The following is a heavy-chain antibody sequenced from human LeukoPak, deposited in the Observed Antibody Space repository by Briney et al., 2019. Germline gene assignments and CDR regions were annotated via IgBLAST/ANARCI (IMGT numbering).Heavy chain of an antibody. CDR1: GGSINSYY. CDR2: IYYSGST. D-gene: IGHD3/OR15-3a*01. V-gene: IGHV4-59*08. CDR3: ARQTGSGLFILP. Sequence: SETLSLTCTVSGGSINSYYWSWIRQPPGKGLEWIGYIYYSGSTNYNPSLKSRVTISVDTSKNQFSLKLNSVTAADTAVYYCARQTGSGLFILPGGQGTLVTVSS. J-gene: IGHJ4*02.